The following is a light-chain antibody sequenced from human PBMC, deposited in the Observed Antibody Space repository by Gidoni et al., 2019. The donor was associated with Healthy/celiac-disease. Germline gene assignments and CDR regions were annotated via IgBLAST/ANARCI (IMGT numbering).Light chain of an antibody. CDR2: GAS. Sequence: EIVLTQSPGTLSLSPGERATLSCRASQSVSSSCLAWYQQKPGQAPRLLIYGASSRATGIPDRFSGSGSGTDFTLTISRLEPEDVAVYYCQQYGSSPPSYTFGQGTKLEIK. J-gene: IGKJ2*01. CDR1: QSVSSSC. CDR3: QQYGSSPPSYT. V-gene: IGKV3-20*01.